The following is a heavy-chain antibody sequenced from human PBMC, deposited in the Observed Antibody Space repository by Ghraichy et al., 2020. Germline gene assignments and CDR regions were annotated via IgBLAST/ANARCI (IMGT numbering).Heavy chain of an antibody. CDR1: RGSYFDYI. Sequence: SETLSLTCAVYRGSYFDYIWGWIRQPPGKGLEWIGEVDHNGHTSYSPSLESRVSISLDKSKNQFSLMLNSVTAADTAMYYCASFWLEWQQQSFEYWDQGALVTVYS. J-gene: IGHJ4*02. V-gene: IGHV4-34*01. CDR3: ASFWLEWQQQSFEY. D-gene: IGHD6-13*01. CDR2: VDHNGHT.